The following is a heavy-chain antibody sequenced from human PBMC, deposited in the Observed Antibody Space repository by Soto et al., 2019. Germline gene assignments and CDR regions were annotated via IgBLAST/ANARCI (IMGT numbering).Heavy chain of an antibody. CDR3: AREEKQLSRYGGDFDY. CDR1: DGSVNSGNYY. J-gene: IGHJ4*02. CDR2: IYYIGTT. D-gene: IGHD3-16*01. Sequence: SETLSLTCSVSDGSVNSGNYYWSWIRQPPGKGLEWIGHIYYIGTTDYNPSLKSRVTISVDTSKNQFSLKVTSVTAADTAGYFCAREEKQLSRYGGDFDYWGQGILVTVSS. V-gene: IGHV4-61*01.